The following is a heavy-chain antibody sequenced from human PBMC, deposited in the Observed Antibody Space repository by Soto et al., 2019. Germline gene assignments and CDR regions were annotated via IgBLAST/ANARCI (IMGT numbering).Heavy chain of an antibody. Sequence: ASVKVSCKASWYTFTGFYVHWVRQAPGQGLEWMGWINPNSGGTNYAQKFQGRVTMTRDTSISTAYMELSRLRSDDTAVYYCARVRSGWNSDYWGQGTLVTVSS. J-gene: IGHJ4*02. CDR1: WYTFTGFY. CDR2: INPNSGGT. CDR3: ARVRSGWNSDY. V-gene: IGHV1-2*02. D-gene: IGHD6-19*01.